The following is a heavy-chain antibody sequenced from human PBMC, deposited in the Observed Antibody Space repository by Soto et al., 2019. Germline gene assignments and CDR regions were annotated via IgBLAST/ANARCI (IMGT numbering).Heavy chain of an antibody. CDR3: ARDSGESLRFFDY. CDR2: ITYSGVS. V-gene: IGHV4-31*03. D-gene: IGHD3-10*01. Sequence: SETLSLTCTVSGGSLSSGGSNWNWIRQHPGEGLEWIGYITYSGVSYSIPSLKSRVTMSVDTSKNQFSLRLASVTTADTAVYYCARDSGESLRFFDYWGQGTPVTVSS. J-gene: IGHJ4*02. CDR1: GGSLSSGGSN.